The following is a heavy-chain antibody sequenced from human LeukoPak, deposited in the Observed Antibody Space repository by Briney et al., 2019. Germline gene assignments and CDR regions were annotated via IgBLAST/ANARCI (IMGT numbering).Heavy chain of an antibody. J-gene: IGHJ6*04. CDR3: ARLPFYFDRSISSGGAYYYGLDA. D-gene: IGHD3-22*01. CDR2: IIPIVGIA. V-gene: IGHV1-69*04. CDR1: GGTFSSYA. Sequence: SVKVSCKASGGTFSSYAITWVRQAPGQGLEWMGRIIPIVGIANYTQKFQGRVTITADKSTGTAYMELSSLRSEDTAVYFCARLPFYFDRSISSGGAYYYGLDAWGKGTTVTVSS.